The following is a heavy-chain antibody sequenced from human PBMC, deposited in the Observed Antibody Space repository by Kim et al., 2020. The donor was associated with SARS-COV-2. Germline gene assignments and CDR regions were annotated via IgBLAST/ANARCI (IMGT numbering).Heavy chain of an antibody. CDR1: GFTFDTYD. D-gene: IGHD2-15*01. V-gene: IGHV3-48*02. J-gene: IGHJ4*02. Sequence: GGSLRLSCAASGFTFDTYDMNWVRQAPGKGLEWVAYISSSSSTVYYADSVKGRFTISRDNAKNLLYLQMNSLRDEDTAVYYCARDRDCGGGSCQKFDYWGQGTLGTVSS. CDR2: ISSSSSTV. CDR3: ARDRDCGGGSCQKFDY.